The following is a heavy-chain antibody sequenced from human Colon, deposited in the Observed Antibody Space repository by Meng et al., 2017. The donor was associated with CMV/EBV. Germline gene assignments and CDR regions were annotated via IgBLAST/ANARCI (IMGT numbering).Heavy chain of an antibody. V-gene: IGHV4-61*01. Sequence: SETLPLTCTVSGASVSSGSYYWSWIRQPPGKGLEWIGYIFHTGITKYNPSLKSRVTISLDTSKNQFSLKLNSASAADTAVYFCARDSPLLADFDYWGQGALVTVSS. D-gene: IGHD2-21*01. CDR3: ARDSPLLADFDY. J-gene: IGHJ4*02. CDR2: IFHTGIT. CDR1: GASVSSGSYY.